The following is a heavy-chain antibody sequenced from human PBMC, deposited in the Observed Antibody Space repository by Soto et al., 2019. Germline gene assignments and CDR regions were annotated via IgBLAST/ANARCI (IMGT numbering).Heavy chain of an antibody. CDR1: GFTFSSYG. D-gene: IGHD5-18*01. V-gene: IGHV3-30*18. J-gene: IGHJ4*02. CDR3: AKGQLWLCYLDY. CDR2: ISYDGRNK. Sequence: QVQLVASGGGVVQPGRSLRLSCAASGFTFSSYGMRWVRQAPGKGLEWVAGISYDGRNKYYADSVNGRITISRDDSNHTLYLQMNSLGAEDTAVYYCAKGQLWLCYLDYWGQGTLVTVAS.